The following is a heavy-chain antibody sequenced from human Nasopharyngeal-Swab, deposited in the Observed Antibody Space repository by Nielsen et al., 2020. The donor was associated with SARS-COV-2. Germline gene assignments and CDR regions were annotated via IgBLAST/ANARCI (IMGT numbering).Heavy chain of an antibody. D-gene: IGHD6-19*01. CDR1: GGSFSGYY. CDR3: ARGRGSSGLTYNWFDP. V-gene: IGHV4-34*01. Sequence: SETLSLTCAVYGGSFSGYYWSWIRQPPGKWLEWIGEINHSGSTNYNPSLKSRVTISVDTSKNQFSLKLSSVTAADTAVYYCARGRGSSGLTYNWFDPWGQGTLVTVSS. J-gene: IGHJ5*02. CDR2: INHSGST.